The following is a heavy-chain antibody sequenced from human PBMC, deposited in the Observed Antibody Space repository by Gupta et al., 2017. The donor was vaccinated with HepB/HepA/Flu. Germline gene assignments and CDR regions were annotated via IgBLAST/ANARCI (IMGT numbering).Heavy chain of an antibody. J-gene: IGHJ6*02. V-gene: IGHV4-59*08. CDR3: ARGQQLSGRSSHYYYGADV. CDR2: TFHSVRT. CDR1: GDSINGYS. D-gene: IGHD6-13*01. Sequence: QVQLQESGPGLVKPSETLSLTCTVSGDSINGYSWSWIRQPPGKGLEWIGYTFHSVRTIYSPSLKSRGTILVDTSKNHFSRELSSVTAAETAVYYCARGQQLSGRSSHYYYGADVGGQGTTVTVSS.